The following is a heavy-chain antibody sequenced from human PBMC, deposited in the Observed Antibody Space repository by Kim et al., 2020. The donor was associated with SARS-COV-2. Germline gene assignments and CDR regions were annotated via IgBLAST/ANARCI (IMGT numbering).Heavy chain of an antibody. J-gene: IGHJ4*02. CDR3: ARLPDINGWPFDY. D-gene: IGHD6-19*01. CDR1: GASVGSDY. CDR2: IFYTGKT. Sequence: SETLSLTCTVSGASVGSDYWTWIRQPPGRGLEWIGYIFYTGKTSYNPSLKNRVSLSLDTSRNQVSMKLHSVTAADTAAYFCARLPDINGWPFDYWAQEILVTVSS. V-gene: IGHV4-59*08.